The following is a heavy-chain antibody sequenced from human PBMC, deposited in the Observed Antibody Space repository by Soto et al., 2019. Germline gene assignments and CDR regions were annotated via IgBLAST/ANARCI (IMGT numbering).Heavy chain of an antibody. V-gene: IGHV1-24*01. CDR3: ATDLAMGPAFDI. D-gene: IGHD2-2*01. J-gene: IGHJ4*02. CDR1: GYTLTELS. CDR2: FDPEDGET. Sequence: ASVKVSCKVSGYTLTELSMHWVRQAPGKGLEWMGGFDPEDGETIYAQKFQGRVTMTEDTSTDTAYMELSSLRSEDTAVYYCATDLAMGPAFDIWGQGTLVTVSS.